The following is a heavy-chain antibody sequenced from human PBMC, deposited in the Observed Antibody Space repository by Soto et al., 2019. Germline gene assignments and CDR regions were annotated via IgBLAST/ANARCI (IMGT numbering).Heavy chain of an antibody. CDR3: ERGYQQRRIGSGGSCYGY. D-gene: IGHD2-15*01. V-gene: IGHV1-2*02. CDR1: GYTFTGYY. Sequence: QVQLVQSGAEVKKPGASVKVSCKASGYTFTGYYIHCVRQATGQVLEWMGWINPNSGGTNYAQNVQGRVHMTRDTSISTAYMELSRLRSDDTAVYYCERGYQQRRIGSGGSCYGYWGQGTLVTDS. CDR2: INPNSGGT. J-gene: IGHJ4*02.